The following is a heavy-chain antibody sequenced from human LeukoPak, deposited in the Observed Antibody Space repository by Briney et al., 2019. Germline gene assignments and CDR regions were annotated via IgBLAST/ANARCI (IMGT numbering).Heavy chain of an antibody. CDR2: ISAYNGNT. CDR3: ARDRVLGSSLYYYGMDV. J-gene: IGHJ6*02. CDR1: GYTFTSYG. V-gene: IGHV1-18*01. D-gene: IGHD6-13*01. Sequence: ASVKVSCKASGYTFTSYGISWVRQAPGQGLEWMGWISAYNGNTNYAQKLQGRVTMTTDTSTSTAYMELRSLRSDATAVYYCARDRVLGSSLYYYGMDVWGQGTTVTVSS.